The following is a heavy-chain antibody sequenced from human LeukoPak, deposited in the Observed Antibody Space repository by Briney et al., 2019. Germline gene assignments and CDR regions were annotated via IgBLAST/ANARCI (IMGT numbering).Heavy chain of an antibody. D-gene: IGHD3-10*01. CDR1: GGSMNNYY. CDR3: ARDYKYYDSGSYYDY. V-gene: IGHV4-4*07. CDR2: IYPSGNT. J-gene: IGHJ4*02. Sequence: SETLSLTCTVSGGSMNNYYWSWIRQPPGKGLEWIGRIYPSGNTYYNPSLKSRVTMSVDTSKNQFSLRLRSVTAADTALYYCARDYKYYDSGSYYDYWGQGTLVTVSS.